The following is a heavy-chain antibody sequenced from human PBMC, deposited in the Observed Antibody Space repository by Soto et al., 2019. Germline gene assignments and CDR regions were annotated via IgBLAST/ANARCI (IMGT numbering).Heavy chain of an antibody. CDR1: GYTFSSYH. J-gene: IGHJ4*02. CDR2: ISAYNGNT. V-gene: IGHV1-18*01. Sequence: QIQLVQSGAEVKKPGASVKVSCKASGYTFSSYHITWVRQAPGQGLEWMGWISAYNGNTNYAQNPQGRVTMTTDPSTSTADMELRSLGSDDTAVYYCARDLPPVDYWGQGTLVTVSS. CDR3: ARDLPPVDY.